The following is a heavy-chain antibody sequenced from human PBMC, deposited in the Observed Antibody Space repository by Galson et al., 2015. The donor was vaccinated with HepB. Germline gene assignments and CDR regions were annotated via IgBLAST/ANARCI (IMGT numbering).Heavy chain of an antibody. J-gene: IGHJ6*02. CDR1: GFIFSSYA. V-gene: IGHV3-23*01. CDR2: ISGSGGDT. CDR3: AKDSPPLV. Sequence: SLRLSGAASGFIFSSYAMTWGRQAPGKGPEWVSVISGSGGDTYYADSVKGRFTISRDNSKNTLYLQVSSLRAEDTAIYNCAKDSPPLVWGQGTTVTVSS.